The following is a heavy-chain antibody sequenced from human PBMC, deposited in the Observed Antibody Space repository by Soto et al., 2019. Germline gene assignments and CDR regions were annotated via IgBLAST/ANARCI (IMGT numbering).Heavy chain of an antibody. Sequence: SETLSLTCSVSGGSISSGYWSWIRQPPGKGLEWIGYVYYSGSTSYNPSLETGVTISVDTSKNQFSLKLTSVTPADTAIYYCTRVKRSTSRLDPWGQGTLVTVSS. CDR1: GGSISSGY. V-gene: IGHV4-59*01. CDR2: VYYSGST. J-gene: IGHJ5*02. D-gene: IGHD1-26*01. CDR3: TRVKRSTSRLDP.